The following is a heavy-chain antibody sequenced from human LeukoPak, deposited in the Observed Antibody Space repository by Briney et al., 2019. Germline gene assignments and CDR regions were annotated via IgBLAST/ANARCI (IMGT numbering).Heavy chain of an antibody. CDR1: GFTFSSYS. Sequence: PGGSLRLSCAASGFTFSSYSMNWVRQAPGKGLEWVSYISSSSTIYYADSVKGRFTISRDNAKNSLYLQMNSLRAEDTAVYYCARVYYGFDYWGQGTLVTVSS. J-gene: IGHJ4*02. V-gene: IGHV3-48*01. D-gene: IGHD1-26*01. CDR2: ISSSSTI. CDR3: ARVYYGFDY.